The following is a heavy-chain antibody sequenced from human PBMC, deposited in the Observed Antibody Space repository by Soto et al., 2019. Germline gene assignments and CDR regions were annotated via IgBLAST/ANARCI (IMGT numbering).Heavy chain of an antibody. CDR2: ISAYNGNT. D-gene: IGHD1-26*01. CDR3: ARDRYIVGATTASYYYYGMDV. J-gene: IGHJ6*02. Sequence: QVQLVQSGAEVKKPGASVKVSCKASGYTFTSYGISWVRQAPGQGLEWMGWISAYNGNTNSAQKLQGRVTMTTATSPSTASAELRSLRSGDTAVYYCARDRYIVGATTASYYYYGMDVWFQGTTVTVSS. V-gene: IGHV1-18*01. CDR1: GYTFTSYG.